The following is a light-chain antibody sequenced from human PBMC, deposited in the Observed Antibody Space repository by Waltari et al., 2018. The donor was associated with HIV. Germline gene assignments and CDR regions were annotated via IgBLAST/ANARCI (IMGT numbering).Light chain of an antibody. V-gene: IGKV3-20*01. CDR1: QTIISNY. CDR3: QQDGSSPRT. J-gene: IGKJ1*01. Sequence: EIVLTQSPGTLSLSLGERATLSCTASQTIISNYLAWYRQPPGQAPTLLIYGASSRATGIPDRFSGSGSGADFTLTISRLEPEDFAVYYCQQDGSSPRTFGQGTKVEI. CDR2: GAS.